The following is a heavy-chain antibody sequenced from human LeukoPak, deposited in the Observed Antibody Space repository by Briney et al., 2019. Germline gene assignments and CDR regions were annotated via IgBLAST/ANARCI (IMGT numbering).Heavy chain of an antibody. CDR1: GFSLSTGGVG. J-gene: IGHJ4*02. Sequence: SGRTLVEPTQTLTLTCTFSGFSLSTGGVGVGWIRQPPGKALEWLAVIYWNDDEFYNPSLKTRLTITKDTSENQVVLIMTNMDPVDTATYYRAHRLVEGPTFDYWGQGTLVTVSS. V-gene: IGHV2-5*01. D-gene: IGHD4-17*01. CDR2: IYWNDDE. CDR3: AHRLVEGPTFDY.